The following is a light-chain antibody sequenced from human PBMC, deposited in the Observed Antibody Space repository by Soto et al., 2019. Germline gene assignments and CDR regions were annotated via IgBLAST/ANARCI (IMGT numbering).Light chain of an antibody. Sequence: DIVMTQSPDSLAVSLGERTTINCKSSQSVLYRSNNQNYLAWYQKKPGQPPKLLIYWASTRESGVPDRFSGSGSGTDFSLTISSLQAGDVAVYYCQQYYSTPRTFGQGTRLEIK. CDR2: WAS. CDR3: QQYYSTPRT. CDR1: QSVLYRSNNQNY. J-gene: IGKJ5*01. V-gene: IGKV4-1*01.